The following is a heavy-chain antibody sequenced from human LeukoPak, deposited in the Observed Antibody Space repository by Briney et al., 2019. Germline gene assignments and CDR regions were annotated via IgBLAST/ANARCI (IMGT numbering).Heavy chain of an antibody. CDR1: GFTFSSYA. D-gene: IGHD2-15*01. J-gene: IGHJ4*02. V-gene: IGHV3-23*01. Sequence: GGSLTLSCAASGFTFSSYAMTWVRQAPAKGRDWVSSISKTGGSTYYADSVKGRFTISRDNSKNTLYLQMNSLRVEDTAVYYCSKDRWGSGGSGGGDYWGQGTLVTVSS. CDR2: ISKTGGST. CDR3: SKDRWGSGGSGGGDY.